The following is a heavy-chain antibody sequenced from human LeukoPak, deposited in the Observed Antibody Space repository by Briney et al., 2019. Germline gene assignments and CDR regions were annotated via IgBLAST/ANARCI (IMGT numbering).Heavy chain of an antibody. Sequence: GGSLRLSCAASGFSFISYGMHWVRQAPGKGLEWVGVISDDGRNKKYADSVKGRFTISRDNSKDTLYLQMNGLRDEDTAVYYCAKRPSDYGDYVTYFDYWGQGTLVTVSS. J-gene: IGHJ4*02. CDR3: AKRPSDYGDYVTYFDY. CDR2: ISDDGRNK. CDR1: GFSFISYG. V-gene: IGHV3-30*18. D-gene: IGHD4-17*01.